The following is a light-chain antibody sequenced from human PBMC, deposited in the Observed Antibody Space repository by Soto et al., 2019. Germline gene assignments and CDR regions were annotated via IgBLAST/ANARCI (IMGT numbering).Light chain of an antibody. CDR1: QSVTSSY. CDR2: GAS. J-gene: IGKJ5*01. V-gene: IGKV3D-20*02. Sequence: IVMTQSPATLSVSPGERATLSCRASQSVTSSYLAWYQQKPGQAPRLLIYGASSRAAGIPDRFSGSGSGTDFTLTISRLEPEDLAVYYCQQRSTWPLITFGQGTRLEIK. CDR3: QQRSTWPLIT.